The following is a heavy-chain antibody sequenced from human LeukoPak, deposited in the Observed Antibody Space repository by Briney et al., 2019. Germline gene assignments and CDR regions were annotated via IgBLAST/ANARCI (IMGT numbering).Heavy chain of an antibody. V-gene: IGHV3-30*03. CDR2: ISYDGSNK. Sequence: PGGSLRLSCAASGFTFSSYGMHWVRQAPGKGLEWVAVISYDGSNKYYADSVKGRFAISRDNSKNTLYLQMNSLRAEDTAVYYCXXXXXGDSPRYYYGMDVWGQGTTVTVSS. J-gene: IGHJ6*02. CDR1: GFTFSSYG. D-gene: IGHD2-15*01. CDR3: XXXXXGDSPRYYYGMDV.